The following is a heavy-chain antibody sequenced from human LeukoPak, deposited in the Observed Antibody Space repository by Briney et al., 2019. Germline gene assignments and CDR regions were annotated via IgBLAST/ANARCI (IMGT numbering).Heavy chain of an antibody. J-gene: IGHJ4*02. CDR2: IYTSGST. Sequence: PSETLSLTCTVSGGSISSGSYYWSWIRKPAGKGLEWIGRIYTSGSTNYNPSLKSRVTISVDTSKNQFSLKLSSVTAADTAVYYCARGLYDILTGYPLDYWGQGALVTVSS. CDR3: ARGLYDILTGYPLDY. CDR1: GGSISSGSYY. V-gene: IGHV4-61*02. D-gene: IGHD3-9*01.